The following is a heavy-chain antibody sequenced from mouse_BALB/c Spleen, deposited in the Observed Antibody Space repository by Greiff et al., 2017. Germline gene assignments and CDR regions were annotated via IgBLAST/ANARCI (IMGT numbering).Heavy chain of an antibody. CDR1: GYSITSDYA. V-gene: IGHV3-2*02. D-gene: IGHD2-4*01. Sequence: EVMLVESGPGLVKPSQSLSLTCTVTGYSITSDYAWNWIRQFPGNKLEWMGYISYSGSTSYNPSLKSRISITRDTSKNQFFLQLNSVTTEDTATYYCARGGLYYDYDGNFDVWGAGTTVTVSS. J-gene: IGHJ1*01. CDR2: ISYSGST. CDR3: ARGGLYYDYDGNFDV.